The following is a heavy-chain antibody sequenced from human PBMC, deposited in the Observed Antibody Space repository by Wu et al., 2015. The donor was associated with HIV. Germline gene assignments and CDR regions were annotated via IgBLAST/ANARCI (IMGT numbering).Heavy chain of an antibody. J-gene: IGHJ6*03. CDR2: ISAYNGKT. D-gene: IGHD3-22*01. CDR3: ARDNSGYRVYWYYYMDV. V-gene: IGHV1-18*01. Sequence: QVQLVQSGAEVKKPGASVKVSCKASGYTFNSYAISWVRQAPGQGLEWMGWISAYNGKTNYAQKFQGRVTMTTDTSTSTAYMELRSLRSDDTAVYYCARDNSGYRVYWYYYMDVWGKGTTVTVSS. CDR1: GYTFNSYA.